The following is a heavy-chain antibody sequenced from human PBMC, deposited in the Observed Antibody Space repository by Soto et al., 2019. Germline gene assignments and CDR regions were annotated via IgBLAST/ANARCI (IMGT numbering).Heavy chain of an antibody. J-gene: IGHJ4*02. CDR1: GDSISSPNW. CDR3: AREGFDHRPDY. V-gene: IGHV4-4*02. CDR2: MFASGSS. Sequence: QVQLQESGPGLVKPSETLSLTCAVSGDSISSPNWWSWYRQPPGKGLELIGEMFASGSSNYNPSLNGRVTISLDTSKNHFSLKLTSSTAADTAIYYCAREGFDHRPDYWGQGIPVTVSS.